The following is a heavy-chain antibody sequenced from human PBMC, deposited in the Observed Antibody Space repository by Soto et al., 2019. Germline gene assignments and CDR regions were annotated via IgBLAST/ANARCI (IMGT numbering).Heavy chain of an antibody. J-gene: IGHJ5*02. D-gene: IGHD2-2*01. V-gene: IGHV4-59*01. CDR1: GGSISSYY. CDR3: DRFGSIHRFDP. CDR2: IYYSGST. Sequence: SETLSLTCTVSGGSISSYYWSWIRQPPGKGLEWIGYIYYSGSTNYNPSLKSRVTISVDTSKNQFSLKLSSVTAADTAVYYCDRFGSIHRFDPWGQGPLVTVSS.